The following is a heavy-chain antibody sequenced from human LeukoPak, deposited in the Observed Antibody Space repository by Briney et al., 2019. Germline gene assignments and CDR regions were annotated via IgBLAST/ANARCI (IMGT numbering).Heavy chain of an antibody. J-gene: IGHJ6*04. V-gene: IGHV4-59*08. Sequence: SETLSLTCTVSGGSLNGYYWGWLRQPPGKGLECIGYIHSSEGTAHSASLKSRLTISLDTSTNQFSLTLSSVTAADTAVYYCARHVYGEGMVVWGKGTTVTVYS. D-gene: IGHD4-17*01. CDR2: IHSSEGT. CDR1: GGSLNGYY. CDR3: ARHVYGEGMVV.